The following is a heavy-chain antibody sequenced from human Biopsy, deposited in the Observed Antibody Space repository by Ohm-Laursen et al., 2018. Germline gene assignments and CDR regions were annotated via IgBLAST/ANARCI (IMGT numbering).Heavy chain of an antibody. CDR1: GGSLSSYS. V-gene: IGHV4-4*07. CDR3: ARDRDRRGWFDP. D-gene: IGHD1-14*01. Sequence: TLSLTCTVSGGSLSSYSWSWIRQPAGKGLEWIGQIYTSGITTYNPSLKSRITMSVDPSKKKFSLRVSSVTAADTAVYYCARDRDRRGWFDPWGQGTLVTVSS. CDR2: IYTSGIT. J-gene: IGHJ5*02.